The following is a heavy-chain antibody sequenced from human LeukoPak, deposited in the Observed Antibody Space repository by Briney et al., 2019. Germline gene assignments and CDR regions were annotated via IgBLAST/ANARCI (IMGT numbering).Heavy chain of an antibody. J-gene: IGHJ4*02. Sequence: PGGSLRLSCAASGFTFSSYSMNWVRQAPGKGLEWVSVIYSGGSTYYGDSVKGRFTISRDNSKNTLYLQMNSLRAEDTAVHYCAKAGRVTVAGTYYFDNWGQGTLVTVSS. CDR2: IYSGGST. V-gene: IGHV3-NL1*01. CDR1: GFTFSSYS. D-gene: IGHD6-19*01. CDR3: AKAGRVTVAGTYYFDN.